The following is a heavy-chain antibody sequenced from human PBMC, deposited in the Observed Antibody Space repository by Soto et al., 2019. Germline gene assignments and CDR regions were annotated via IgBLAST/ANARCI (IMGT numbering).Heavy chain of an antibody. V-gene: IGHV3-73*01. D-gene: IGHD3-3*01. CDR2: IRSKTNNYAT. J-gene: IGHJ4*02. CDR3: TRWGNDAGGYYKGAFDY. Sequence: PGGSLRLSCAASGLTFSDSAIHWVRQASGKGLEWVGRIRSKTNNYATTYAASVKVRFGISSDDSENTVYLPMNSLKSEDTAVYYCTRWGNDAGGYYKGAFDYWGLGTLVTVSS. CDR1: GLTFSDSA.